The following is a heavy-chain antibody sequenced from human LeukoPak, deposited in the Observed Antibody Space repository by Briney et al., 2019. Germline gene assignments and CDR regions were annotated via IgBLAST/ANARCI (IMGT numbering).Heavy chain of an antibody. V-gene: IGHV1-2*02. CDR2: INPNSGGT. J-gene: IGHJ6*02. CDR3: ARDGRGRFYGMDV. Sequence: ASVKVSCKASGYTFTGYYMHWVRQAPGQGFEWVGWINPNSGGTNYAQKFQGRVTMTRDTSISTAYMELSRLRSDDTAVCYCARDGRGRFYGMDVWGQGTTVTVSS. D-gene: IGHD3/OR15-3a*01. CDR1: GYTFTGYY.